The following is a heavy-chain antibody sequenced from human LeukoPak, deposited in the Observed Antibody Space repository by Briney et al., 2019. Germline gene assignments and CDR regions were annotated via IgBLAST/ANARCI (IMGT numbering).Heavy chain of an antibody. CDR3: ARDRYGTTVTGYNWFDP. J-gene: IGHJ5*02. CDR2: IYTSGST. Sequence: SQTLSLTCTVSGGSISSGSYYWGWIRQPAGKGLEWIGRIYTSGSTNYNPSLKSRVTISVDTSKNQFSLKLSSVTAADTAVYYCARDRYGTTVTGYNWFDPWGQGTLVTVSS. D-gene: IGHD4-17*01. CDR1: GGSISSGSYY. V-gene: IGHV4-61*02.